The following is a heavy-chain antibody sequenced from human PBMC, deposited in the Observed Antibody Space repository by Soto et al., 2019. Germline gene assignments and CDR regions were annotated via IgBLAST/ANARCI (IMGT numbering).Heavy chain of an antibody. V-gene: IGHV3-33*01. D-gene: IGHD3-16*01. CDR3: ARSAAIGGMDV. J-gene: IGHJ6*02. Sequence: QVQLVESGGGVVQPGRSLRLSCAASGFTFSSYGMHWVRQAPGKGLEWVAVIWYDGSNKYYADSVKGRFTISRDNSKNTLYLQMNSLRAEDTAVYYCARSAAIGGMDVWGQGTMVTVSS. CDR1: GFTFSSYG. CDR2: IWYDGSNK.